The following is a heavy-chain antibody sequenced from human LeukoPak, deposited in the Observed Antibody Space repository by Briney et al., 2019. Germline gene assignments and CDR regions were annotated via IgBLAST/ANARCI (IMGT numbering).Heavy chain of an antibody. D-gene: IGHD4-23*01. CDR1: GFTFSSYA. J-gene: IGHJ4*02. Sequence: PGGSLRLSCAASGFTFSSYAMSWVRQAPGKGLEWVSAISDSGGSTYYADSVKGRFTISRDNSKNTLYLQMNSLRAEDTAVYYCARVAPNYGGNSWFDYWGQGTLVTVSS. CDR2: ISDSGGST. CDR3: ARVAPNYGGNSWFDY. V-gene: IGHV3-23*01.